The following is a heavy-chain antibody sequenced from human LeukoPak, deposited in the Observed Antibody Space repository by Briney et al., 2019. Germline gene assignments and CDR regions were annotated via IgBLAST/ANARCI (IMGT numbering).Heavy chain of an antibody. CDR2: ISAYNGNT. CDR1: GYTFTSYG. V-gene: IGHV1-18*01. J-gene: IGHJ5*02. CDR3: ARAYYYDSSGYSP. Sequence: ASVKVSCKASGYTFTSYGISWVRQAPGQGLEWMGWISAYNGNTNYAQKLQGRVTTTTDTSTSTAYMELRSLRSDDTAVYFCARAYYYDSSGYSPWGQGTLVTVSS. D-gene: IGHD3-22*01.